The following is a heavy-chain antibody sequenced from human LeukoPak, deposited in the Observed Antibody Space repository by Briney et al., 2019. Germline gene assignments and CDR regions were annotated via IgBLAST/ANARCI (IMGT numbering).Heavy chain of an antibody. CDR2: IYHSGST. J-gene: IGHJ6*04. CDR3: ARSRSENYYYGMDV. Sequence: SGTLSLTCAVSGGSISSSNWWSWVRQPPGKGLEWIGEIYHSGSTDYNPSLKSRVTISVDKFKNQFSLKLSSVTAADTAVYYCARSRSENYYYGMDVWGKGTTVTVSS. CDR1: GGSISSSNW. D-gene: IGHD5-24*01. V-gene: IGHV4-4*02.